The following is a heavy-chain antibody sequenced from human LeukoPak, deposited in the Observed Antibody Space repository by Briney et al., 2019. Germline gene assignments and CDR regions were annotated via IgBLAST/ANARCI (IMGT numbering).Heavy chain of an antibody. CDR3: ARSLVVVAATRWLPVYGMDV. CDR1: GGTFSSYA. V-gene: IGHV1-69*04. Sequence: SVKVSCKASGGTFSSYAISWVRQAPGQGLEWMGRIIPSRGIANYAQKFQGRVTITADKSTSTAYMELSSLRSEDTAVYYRARSLVVVAATRWLPVYGMDVWGQGTTVTVSS. D-gene: IGHD2-15*01. CDR2: IIPSRGIA. J-gene: IGHJ6*02.